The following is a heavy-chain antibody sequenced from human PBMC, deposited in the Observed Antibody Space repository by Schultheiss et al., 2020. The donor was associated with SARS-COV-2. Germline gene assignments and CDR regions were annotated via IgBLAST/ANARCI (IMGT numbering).Heavy chain of an antibody. CDR1: GGSISSSSYY. CDR3: AREGSSGYYHHAFDI. CDR2: IYYSGST. D-gene: IGHD3-22*01. Sequence: SQTLSLTCTVSGGSISSSSYYWGWIRQPPGKGLEWIGYIYYSGSTNYNPSLKSRVTISVDTSKNQFSLKLSSVTAADTAVYYCAREGSSGYYHHAFDIWGQGTMVTVSS. V-gene: IGHV4-61*01. J-gene: IGHJ3*02.